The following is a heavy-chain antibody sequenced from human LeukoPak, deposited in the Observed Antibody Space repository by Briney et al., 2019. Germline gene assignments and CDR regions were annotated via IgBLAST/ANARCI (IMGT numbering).Heavy chain of an antibody. V-gene: IGHV3-30*18. J-gene: IGHJ6*02. CDR3: AKAHLSEYGDYVRFHYNGMDV. CDR1: GFTFSRNG. D-gene: IGHD4-17*01. Sequence: PGGSLRLTCAASGFTFSRNGMHWVRQAPGKGLEWVAVISHDGTNKYHADSVKGRFTISRDNSKNTLYLQMSSLRAEDTAVYYCAKAHLSEYGDYVRFHYNGMDVWGQGTTVSVSS. CDR2: ISHDGTNK.